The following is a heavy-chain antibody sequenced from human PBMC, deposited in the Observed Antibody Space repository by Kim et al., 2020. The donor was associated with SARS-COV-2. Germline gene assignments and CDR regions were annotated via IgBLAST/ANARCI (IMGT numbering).Heavy chain of an antibody. CDR3: AREEGGYALD. V-gene: IGHV3-53*01. CDR2: ITTGGYT. CDR1: GFSVRNNY. Sequence: GGSLRLSCEVLGFSVRNNYMTWVRQAPGKALEWVSTITTGGYTYSADSLKGRFTVSRDSSQNTLYLQMDRLRGEDTAVYYCAREEGGYALDWGRGALVT. D-gene: IGHD5-12*01. J-gene: IGHJ4*01.